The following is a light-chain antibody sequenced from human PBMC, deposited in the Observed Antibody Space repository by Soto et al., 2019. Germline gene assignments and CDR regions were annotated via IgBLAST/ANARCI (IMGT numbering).Light chain of an antibody. V-gene: IGKV3-15*01. CDR2: GAS. J-gene: IGKJ2*01. CDR1: QSVASN. Sequence: EIVMTQSPASLSVSPGDGATLSCRASQSVASNVAWYQQKPGQGPRLLIHGASTRADGVPSRFSGSGSGTDFTLTINSLQSEDFAVYYCQQYHNWPPQYTFGQGTKLQIK. CDR3: QQYHNWPPQYT.